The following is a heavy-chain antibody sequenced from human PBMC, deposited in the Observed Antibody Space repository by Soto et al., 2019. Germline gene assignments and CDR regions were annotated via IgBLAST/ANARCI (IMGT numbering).Heavy chain of an antibody. CDR2: IYTTGST. CDR3: ARELPSIYEILTGHFDH. Sequence: SETLSLTCTVSGGSMSNYYWSWIRQPAGKGLEWIGRIYTTGSTHYSPSLKSRVTLSIDMSKNQFSPKLNSVTAADTAVYYCARELPSIYEILTGHFDHWGQGTLVTVSS. D-gene: IGHD3-9*01. CDR1: GGSMSNYY. V-gene: IGHV4-4*07. J-gene: IGHJ4*02.